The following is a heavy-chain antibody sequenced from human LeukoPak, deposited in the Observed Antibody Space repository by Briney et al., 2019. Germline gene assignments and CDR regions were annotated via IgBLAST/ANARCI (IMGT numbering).Heavy chain of an antibody. J-gene: IGHJ6*02. CDR1: GDSVSSNSAA. CDR3: ARDQGIAVAGTLRYGMDV. D-gene: IGHD6-19*01. V-gene: IGHV6-1*01. CDR2: TYYRSKWYN. Sequence: SQTLSLTCAISGDSVSSNSAAWNWIRQSPSRGLEWLGRTYYRSKWYNDYAVSVKSRITINSDTSKNQFSLQLNSVTPEDTAVYYCARDQGIAVAGTLRYGMDVWGQGTTVTVSS.